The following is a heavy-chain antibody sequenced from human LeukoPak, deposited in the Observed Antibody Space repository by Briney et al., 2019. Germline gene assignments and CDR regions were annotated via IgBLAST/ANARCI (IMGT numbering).Heavy chain of an antibody. Sequence: GASVKVSCKASGCTFTSYAMHWVRQAPGQRLEWMGWINAGNGNAKYSQKFQGRVTITRDTSASTAYMELSSLRSEDTAVYYCARYDYDSSGFDYWGQGTLVTVSS. CDR1: GCTFTSYA. CDR3: ARYDYDSSGFDY. CDR2: INAGNGNA. J-gene: IGHJ4*02. D-gene: IGHD3-22*01. V-gene: IGHV1-3*01.